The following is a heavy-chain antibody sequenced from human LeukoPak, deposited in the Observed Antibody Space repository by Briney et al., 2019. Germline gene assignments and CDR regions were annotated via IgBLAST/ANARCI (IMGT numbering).Heavy chain of an antibody. Sequence: GGSLRLSCAASGFTFSSYAMHWVRQAPGKGLEWVAVISYDGSNKYYADSVKGRFTISRDNSKNTPYLQMNSLRAEDTAVYYCARENVLAGYFDYWGQGTLVTVSS. J-gene: IGHJ4*02. CDR3: ARENVLAGYFDY. D-gene: IGHD4/OR15-4a*01. CDR2: ISYDGSNK. CDR1: GFTFSSYA. V-gene: IGHV3-30-3*01.